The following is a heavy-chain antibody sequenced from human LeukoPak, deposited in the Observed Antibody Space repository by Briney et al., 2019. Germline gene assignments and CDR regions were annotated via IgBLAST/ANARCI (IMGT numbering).Heavy chain of an antibody. CDR3: ARVGGH. Sequence: PGGSLRLSCAASAFTFSSYWMSRVRQAPGKGLESVSVIYSGGSTYYADSVRGRFTISRDNSKNTLYLQMNSLRVEDTAVYYCARVGGHWGQGTLVTVSS. CDR1: AFTFSSYW. CDR2: IYSGGST. J-gene: IGHJ4*02. V-gene: IGHV3-53*01. D-gene: IGHD3-10*01.